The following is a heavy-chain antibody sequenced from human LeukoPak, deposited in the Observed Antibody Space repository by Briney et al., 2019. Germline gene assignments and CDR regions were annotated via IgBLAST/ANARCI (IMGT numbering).Heavy chain of an antibody. Sequence: GGTLRLSCAASGFTFSSYGMSWVRQAPGKGREWVSSIGGSGGSTYYADSVKGRFTISRDNSKNTLFLQMNSLRAEDTAVYYCAKARIVVVIIDAFDIWGQGTMVTVSS. CDR3: AKARIVVVIIDAFDI. D-gene: IGHD3-22*01. V-gene: IGHV3-23*01. CDR1: GFTFSSYG. J-gene: IGHJ3*02. CDR2: IGGSGGST.